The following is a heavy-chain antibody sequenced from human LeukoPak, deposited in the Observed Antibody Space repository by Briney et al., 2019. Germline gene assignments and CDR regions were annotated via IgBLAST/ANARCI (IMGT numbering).Heavy chain of an antibody. CDR2: IYPGDSDT. CDR1: GYSFTSYW. V-gene: IGHV5-51*01. D-gene: IGHD4-23*01. CDR3: AALPFYGGNSGNAFDI. Sequence: GESLKISCKGSGYSFTSYWIGWVRQMPGKGLEWMGIIYPGDSDTRYSPSFQGQVTISADKSISTAYLQWSSLRASDTAMYYCAALPFYGGNSGNAFDIWGQGTMVTVSS. J-gene: IGHJ3*02.